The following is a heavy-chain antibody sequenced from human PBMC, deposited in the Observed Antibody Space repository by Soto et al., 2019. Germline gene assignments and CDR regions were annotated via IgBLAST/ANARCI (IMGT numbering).Heavy chain of an antibody. CDR2: ISGSGGST. V-gene: IGHV3-23*01. CDR1: GFTFITYA. CDR3: AKLPAAQSYFDF. D-gene: IGHD2-2*01. Sequence: GGSLRLSCAASGFTFITYAMSWVRRAPGKGLEWVSIISGSGGSTYYPDSVKGRFTISRDNSKNTLYLQMNSLRADDTAVYYCAKLPAAQSYFDFWGQGTLVTVSS. J-gene: IGHJ4*02.